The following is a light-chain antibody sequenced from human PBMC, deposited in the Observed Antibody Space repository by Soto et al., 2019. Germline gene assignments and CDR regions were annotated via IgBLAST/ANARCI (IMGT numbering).Light chain of an antibody. CDR1: QSVSTNY. CDR3: QQYGSSPPT. J-gene: IGKJ1*01. Sequence: IVLTQSPGTLSLSPGERATLSCRASQSVSTNYLAWYQRKPAQAPRLLIYGASSRATDIPNRFSGSGSGTDFTLTITRLKAEDFAVYYCQQYGSSPPTFGQGTKVEIK. CDR2: GAS. V-gene: IGKV3-20*01.